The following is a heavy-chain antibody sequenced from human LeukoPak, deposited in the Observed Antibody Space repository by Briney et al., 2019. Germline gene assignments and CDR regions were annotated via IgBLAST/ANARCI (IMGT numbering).Heavy chain of an antibody. CDR2: INSDGSST. CDR3: ARDDYGDYRADY. D-gene: IGHD4-17*01. Sequence: GGSLRLSCAASGFTFSSYWMHWFRQAPGKGLVWVSRINSDGSSTSYADSVKGRFTISRDNAKNTLYLQMNSLRAEDTAVYYCARDDYGDYRADYWGQGTLVTVSS. J-gene: IGHJ4*02. V-gene: IGHV3-74*01. CDR1: GFTFSSYW.